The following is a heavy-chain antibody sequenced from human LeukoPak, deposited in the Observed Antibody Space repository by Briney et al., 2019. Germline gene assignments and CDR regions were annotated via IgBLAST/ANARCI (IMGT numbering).Heavy chain of an antibody. CDR2: ISSSSTYI. V-gene: IGHV3-21*01. D-gene: IGHD3-3*01. J-gene: IGHJ6*03. CDR3: ARANSGYYDFWSGYSLLDYMDV. Sequence: GGSLRLSCAASGFTFSDYTMNWVRQAPGEGLEWVSSISSSSTYIYYADSVEGRFTISRDNAKNSLYLQMNSLRAEDTAVYYCARANSGYYDFWSGYSLLDYMDVWGKGTTVTVSS. CDR1: GFTFSDYT.